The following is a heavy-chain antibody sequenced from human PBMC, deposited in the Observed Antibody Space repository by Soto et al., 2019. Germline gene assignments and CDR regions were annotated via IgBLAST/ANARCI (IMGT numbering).Heavy chain of an antibody. CDR3: ARGSYYDSSGGKYFQH. V-gene: IGHV3-11*06. Sequence: HGGSPRLCCAACGFTVCDYYMSWIRQDPGKGLEWVSYISSSSSYTNYADSVKGRFTISRDNAKNSLYLQMNSLRAEDTAVYYCARGSYYDSSGGKYFQHWGQGTLVTVSS. CDR2: ISSSSSYT. D-gene: IGHD3-22*01. J-gene: IGHJ1*01. CDR1: GFTVCDYY.